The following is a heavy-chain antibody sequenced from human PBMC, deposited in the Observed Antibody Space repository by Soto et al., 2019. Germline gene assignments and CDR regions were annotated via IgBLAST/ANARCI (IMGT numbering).Heavy chain of an antibody. Sequence: PGGSLRLSCAASGFTLSAYWMHWVRQAPGRGLEWVSRLSSDGFGTAYADSVKGRFHISGDNARNTLFLQMNGLRAEDTAVYYCARDLGGPDYWGRGTLVTVSS. CDR2: LSSDGFGT. J-gene: IGHJ4*02. V-gene: IGHV3-74*03. CDR1: GFTLSAYW. D-gene: IGHD3-16*01. CDR3: ARDLGGPDY.